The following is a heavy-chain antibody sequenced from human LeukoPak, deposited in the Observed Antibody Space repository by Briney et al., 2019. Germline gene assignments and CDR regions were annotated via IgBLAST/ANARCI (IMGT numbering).Heavy chain of an antibody. V-gene: IGHV4-4*07. CDR3: ARDLAKNIVVVAYYGMDV. CDR2: VYTSGST. CDR1: GGSISSYY. J-gene: IGHJ6*02. Sequence: SETLSLTCTVSGGSISSYYWSWIRQPAGKGLEWIGRVYTSGSTNYNPSLKSRVTMSVDTSKNQFSLKLSSVTAADTAVYYCARDLAKNIVVVAYYGMDVWGQGTTVTVSS. D-gene: IGHD2/OR15-2a*01.